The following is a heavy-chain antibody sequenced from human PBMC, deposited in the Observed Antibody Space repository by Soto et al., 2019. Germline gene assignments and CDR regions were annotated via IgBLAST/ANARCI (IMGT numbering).Heavy chain of an antibody. CDR3: VRESQSGYTVYFKY. Sequence: ASVKVSCKASGYTFITYGISWVRQAPGQGLEWMGWISAYYGDTTYAQKFQGRVTMTRDASTSTAYMELRSLRSDDTAVYYCVRESQSGYTVYFKYWGQGTLVTVSS. CDR1: GYTFITYG. CDR2: ISAYYGDT. J-gene: IGHJ1*01. V-gene: IGHV1-18*04. D-gene: IGHD5-12*01.